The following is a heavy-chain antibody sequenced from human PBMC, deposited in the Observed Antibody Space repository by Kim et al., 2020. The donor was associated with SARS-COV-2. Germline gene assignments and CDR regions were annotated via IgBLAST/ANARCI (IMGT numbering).Heavy chain of an antibody. Sequence: SETLSLTCTVSGGSISSSSYYWGWIRQPPGKGLEWIGSIYYSGSTYYNPSLKSRVTISVDTSKNQFSLKLSSVTAADTAVYYCARMGQITRGYSGYDRKGGTFDYWGQGTLVTVSS. V-gene: IGHV4-39*01. CDR3: ARMGQITRGYSGYDRKGGTFDY. D-gene: IGHD5-12*01. J-gene: IGHJ4*02. CDR2: IYYSGST. CDR1: GGSISSSSYY.